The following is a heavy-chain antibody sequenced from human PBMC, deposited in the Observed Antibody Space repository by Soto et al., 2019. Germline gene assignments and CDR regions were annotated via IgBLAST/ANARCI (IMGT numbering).Heavy chain of an antibody. CDR2: MNPNSGNT. CDR1: GYTFTSYD. V-gene: IGHV1-8*01. J-gene: IGHJ4*02. D-gene: IGHD6-19*01. CDR3: ARVDRFLAVADY. Sequence: ASVKVSCKASGYTFTSYDINWVRQATGQGLEWMGWMNPNSGNTGYAQKFQGRVIMTRNTSISTAYMELSSLRSEDTAVYYCARVDRFLAVADYWGQGTLVTVSS.